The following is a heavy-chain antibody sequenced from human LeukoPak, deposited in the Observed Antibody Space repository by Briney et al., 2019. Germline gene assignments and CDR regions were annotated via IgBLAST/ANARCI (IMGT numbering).Heavy chain of an antibody. CDR2: ISGSGGST. D-gene: IGHD3-22*01. CDR1: GITFSSYA. CDR3: AKNRRRITMTATPDY. Sequence: PGGSLRLSCAASGITFSSYAMSWVRQAPGKGLEWVSAISGSGGSTYYADSVKGRFTISRDNSKNTLYLQMNSLRAEDTAVYYCAKNRRRITMTATPDYWGQGTLVTVSS. V-gene: IGHV3-23*01. J-gene: IGHJ4*02.